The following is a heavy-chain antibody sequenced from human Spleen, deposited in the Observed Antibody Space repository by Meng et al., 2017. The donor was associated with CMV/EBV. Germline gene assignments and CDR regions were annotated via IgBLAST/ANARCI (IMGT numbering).Heavy chain of an antibody. Sequence: GESLKISCAGSGFTFSSYAMHWVRQAPGKGLEWVAVISYDGSNKYYADSVQGRFTISRDNSKNTLYLQMNSLRAEDTAVYYCARDEPLVAGTFGLPGPFDYWGQGTLVTVSS. J-gene: IGHJ4*02. CDR3: ARDEPLVAGTFGLPGPFDY. V-gene: IGHV3-30*04. CDR1: GFTFSSYA. CDR2: ISYDGSNK. D-gene: IGHD6-19*01.